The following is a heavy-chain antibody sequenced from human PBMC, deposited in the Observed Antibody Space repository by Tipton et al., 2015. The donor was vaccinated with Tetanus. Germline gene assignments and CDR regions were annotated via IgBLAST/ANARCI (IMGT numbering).Heavy chain of an antibody. CDR2: ISYDGSNK. D-gene: IGHD2/OR15-2a*01. J-gene: IGHJ4*02. Sequence: CAASGFTFSSYAMHWVRQAPGKGLEWVAVISYDGSNKYYADSVKGRFTISRDNSKNTLYLQMNSLRAEDTAVYYCAREDLHFTFDYWGQGTLVTVSS. CDR1: GFTFSSYA. CDR3: AREDLHFTFDY. V-gene: IGHV3-30-3*01.